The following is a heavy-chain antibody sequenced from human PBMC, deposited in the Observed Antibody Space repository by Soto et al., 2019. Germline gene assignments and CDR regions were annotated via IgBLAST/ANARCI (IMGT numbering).Heavy chain of an antibody. Sequence: QVQLQESGPGLVKPSQTLSLTCTVSGGSISSGGYYWSWIRQHPGKGLEWIGYIYYSGSTYYNPSLKSRVTISVDTSKNQFSLKLSSVTAADAAVYYCARDQGNYYGSGSHNWFDPWGQGTLVTVSS. CDR3: ARDQGNYYGSGSHNWFDP. J-gene: IGHJ5*02. CDR1: GGSISSGGYY. CDR2: IYYSGST. V-gene: IGHV4-31*03. D-gene: IGHD3-10*01.